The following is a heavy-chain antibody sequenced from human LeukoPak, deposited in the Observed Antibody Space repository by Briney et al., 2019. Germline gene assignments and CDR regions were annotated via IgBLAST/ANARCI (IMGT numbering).Heavy chain of an antibody. Sequence: GGSLRLSCAASGFAFSYYDMSWVRQAPGKGLEGVASITLSGGRTFYADSVKGRFTISRDNSKNTLYLQMNSLSAEDTAVYYCAKRGNPAVGHHYLDVWGKGTTVSVSS. D-gene: IGHD2-2*01. CDR3: AKRGNPAVGHHYLDV. CDR2: ITLSGGRT. CDR1: GFAFSYYD. J-gene: IGHJ6*03. V-gene: IGHV3-23*01.